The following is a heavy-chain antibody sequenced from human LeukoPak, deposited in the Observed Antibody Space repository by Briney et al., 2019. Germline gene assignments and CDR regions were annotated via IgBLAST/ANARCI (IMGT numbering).Heavy chain of an antibody. CDR3: ARVKSSWYMYFDY. J-gene: IGHJ4*02. Sequence: PSETLSLTCAVYGESLNSYYWSWVRQPPGGGLEWIGEIYESGTTEYNPSLKSRVTISVDTSKNQFSLKLSSVAAADTAVYYCARVKSSWYMYFDYWGQGTLVTVSS. D-gene: IGHD6-13*01. CDR1: GESLNSYY. CDR2: IYESGTT. V-gene: IGHV4-34*01.